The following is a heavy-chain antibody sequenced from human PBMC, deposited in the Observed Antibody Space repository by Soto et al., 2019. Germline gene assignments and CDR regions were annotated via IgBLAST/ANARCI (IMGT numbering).Heavy chain of an antibody. Sequence: QVQLVQSGAEVKKPGASVKVCCKASGYTFSTYGFSWVRQAPGQGLEWMGWIGADNGDTNYAQNFQGRVTMTTDTSTTTSYMELRSLTSDDPAVYFCARDWKGAEGFDPWGQGTLVTVSS. CDR2: IGADNGDT. V-gene: IGHV1-18*01. D-gene: IGHD1-1*01. CDR3: ARDWKGAEGFDP. J-gene: IGHJ5*02. CDR1: GYTFSTYG.